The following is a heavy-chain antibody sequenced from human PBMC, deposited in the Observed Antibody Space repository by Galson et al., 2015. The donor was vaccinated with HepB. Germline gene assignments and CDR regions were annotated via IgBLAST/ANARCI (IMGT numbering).Heavy chain of an antibody. Sequence: SVKVSCKASGGTFSSYAISWVRQAPGQGLEWMGGIIPIFGTANYAQKFQGRVTITADESTSTAYMELSSLRSEDTAVYYCARDRREQLVRSFLYYYYGMDVWGQGTTATVSS. V-gene: IGHV1-69*13. CDR1: GGTFSSYA. CDR2: IIPIFGTA. D-gene: IGHD6-6*01. CDR3: ARDRREQLVRSFLYYYYGMDV. J-gene: IGHJ6*02.